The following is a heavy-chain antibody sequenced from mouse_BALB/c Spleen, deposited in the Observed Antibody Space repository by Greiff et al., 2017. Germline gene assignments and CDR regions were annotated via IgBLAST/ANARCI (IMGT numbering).Heavy chain of an antibody. CDR3: ARRGNYFFYAMDY. CDR1: GFTFSSFG. CDR2: ISSGSSTI. D-gene: IGHD2-1*01. V-gene: IGHV5-17*02. J-gene: IGHJ4*01. Sequence: DVMLVESGGGLVQPGGSRKLSCAASGFTFSSFGMHWVRQAPEKGLEWVAYISSGSSTIYYADTVKGRFTISRDNPKNTLFLQMTSLRSEDTAMYYCARRGNYFFYAMDYWGQGTSVTVSS.